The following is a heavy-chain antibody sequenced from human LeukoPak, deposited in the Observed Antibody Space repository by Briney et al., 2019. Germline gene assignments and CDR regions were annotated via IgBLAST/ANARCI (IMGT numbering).Heavy chain of an antibody. CDR3: ARGMDYMDV. Sequence: QAGGSLRLSCAASGFTFSSYAMSWVRQAPGKGLEWVSGISGSGGSTYYADSVKGRFTISRDNAKNSLYLQMNSLRAEDTAVYYCARGMDYMDVWGKGTTVTVSS. D-gene: IGHD5-24*01. J-gene: IGHJ6*03. CDR2: ISGSGGST. V-gene: IGHV3-23*01. CDR1: GFTFSSYA.